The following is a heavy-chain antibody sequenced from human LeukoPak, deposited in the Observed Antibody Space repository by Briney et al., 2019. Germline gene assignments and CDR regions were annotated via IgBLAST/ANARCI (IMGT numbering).Heavy chain of an antibody. D-gene: IGHD1-26*01. J-gene: IGHJ5*02. CDR2: IYYSGST. CDR3: AGRARYPRGDWFDP. Sequence: SETLSLTCTVSGGSISSYYWSWIRQPPGKGLEWIGYIYYSGSTNYNPSLKSRVTISVDTSKNQFSLKLSSVTAADTAVYYCAGRARYPRGDWFDPWGQGTLVTVSS. V-gene: IGHV4-59*01. CDR1: GGSISSYY.